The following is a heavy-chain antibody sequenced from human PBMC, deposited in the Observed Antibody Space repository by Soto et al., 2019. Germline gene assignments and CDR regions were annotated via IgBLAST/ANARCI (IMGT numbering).Heavy chain of an antibody. CDR1: GYTFTSYD. V-gene: IGHV1-8*01. CDR2: MNPNSGNT. CDR3: AITHLRFGEHHY. J-gene: IGHJ4*02. Sequence: QVQLVQSGAEVKKPGASVKVSCKASGYTFTSYDINWVRQATGQGLEWMGWMNPNSGNTGYAQKFQGXVARPRXXSISTADMELSSLRSEDTAVYYCAITHLRFGEHHYWGQGTLVTVSS. D-gene: IGHD3-10*01.